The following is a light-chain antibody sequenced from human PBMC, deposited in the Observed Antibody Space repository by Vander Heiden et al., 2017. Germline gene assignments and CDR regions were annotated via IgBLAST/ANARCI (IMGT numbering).Light chain of an antibody. V-gene: IGLV3-10*01. CDR3: YSTGTSGYQGV. J-gene: IGLJ3*02. Sequence: SYELTQPPPVPVSSGQTARITCSGDALPKKYAYWYQQKSGQAPVLVIYEDSKRPSGLPERFSGSSSGTMATLTISGAQVEDEADYYCYSTGTSGYQGVFGGGTKLTVL. CDR2: EDS. CDR1: ALPKKY.